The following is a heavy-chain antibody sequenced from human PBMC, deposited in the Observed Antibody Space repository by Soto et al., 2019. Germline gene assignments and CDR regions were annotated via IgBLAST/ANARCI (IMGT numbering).Heavy chain of an antibody. CDR1: GFTFSSYA. CDR3: AKRSWPDSSGYFNWFDP. D-gene: IGHD3-22*01. CDR2: ISGSGGST. Sequence: GGSLRLSCAASGFTFSSYAMSWVRQAPGKGLEWVSAISGSGGSTYYADSVKGRFTISRDNSKNTLYLQMSSLRAGDTAVYYCAKRSWPDSSGYFNWFDPWGQGTLVTVSS. J-gene: IGHJ5*02. V-gene: IGHV3-23*01.